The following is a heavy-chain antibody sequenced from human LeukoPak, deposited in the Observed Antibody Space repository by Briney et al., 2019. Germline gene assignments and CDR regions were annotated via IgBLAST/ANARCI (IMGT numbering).Heavy chain of an antibody. Sequence: GASVKVSCKASGYTFTDYYMHWVRQAPGQGLEWMGWINPISGGTKYAQKFQGRVTMTRDTSISTAYMELSRLRSDDTAVYYCARTLRDRSGASRRYYYYYMDVWGKGTTVTISS. V-gene: IGHV1-2*02. CDR1: GYTFTDYY. J-gene: IGHJ6*03. CDR2: INPISGGT. CDR3: ARTLRDRSGASRRYYYYYMDV. D-gene: IGHD3-22*01.